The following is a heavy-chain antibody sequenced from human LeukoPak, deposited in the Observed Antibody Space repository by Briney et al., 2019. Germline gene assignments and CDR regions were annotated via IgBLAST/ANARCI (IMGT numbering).Heavy chain of an antibody. V-gene: IGHV4-4*07. CDR1: GGSISSYK. CDR3: ARELRDQGWEHYDSSGYSASGFQH. CDR2: TYTSGST. D-gene: IGHD3-22*01. Sequence: SETLSLTCTVSGGSISSYKWSWIRQPAGKGLEWIGRTYTSGSTNYNPSLKSRVTMSVDMSKNQFSLKMSSVTAADTAVYYCARELRDQGWEHYDSSGYSASGFQHWGQGTLVTVSS. J-gene: IGHJ1*01.